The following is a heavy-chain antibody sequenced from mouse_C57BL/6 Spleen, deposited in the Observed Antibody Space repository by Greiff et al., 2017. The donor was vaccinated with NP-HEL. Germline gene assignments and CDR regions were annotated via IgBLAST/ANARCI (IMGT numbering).Heavy chain of an antibody. CDR2: INTSSGYT. D-gene: IGHD2-3*01. CDR3: ATEDDGLYYYAIDY. Sequence: QVQLKQSGAELARPGASVKMSCKASGYTFTSYTMHWVKQRPGQGLEWIGYINTSSGYTKYNQKFKDKATLTADKSSSTAYMQLSSLTSEDSAVYYGATEDDGLYYYAIDYWGQGTSVTVSS. V-gene: IGHV1-4*01. CDR1: GYTFTSYT. J-gene: IGHJ4*01.